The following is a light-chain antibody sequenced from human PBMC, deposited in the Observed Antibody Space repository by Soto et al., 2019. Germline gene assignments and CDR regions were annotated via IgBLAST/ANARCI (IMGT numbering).Light chain of an antibody. CDR3: CSYTTSSNYV. Sequence: QSALTQPPSASGSLGQSVTISCTGTSSDVGAYNYVSWYQQHPGKAPKLMIYEVTRRPSGVPDRFSGSKSGNTASLNVSGLQAEDEADYYCCSYTTSSNYVFGTGTKLTVL. CDR2: EVT. V-gene: IGLV2-8*01. J-gene: IGLJ1*01. CDR1: SSDVGAYNY.